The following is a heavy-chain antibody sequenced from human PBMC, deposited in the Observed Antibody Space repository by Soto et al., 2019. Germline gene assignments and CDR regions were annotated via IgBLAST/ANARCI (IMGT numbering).Heavy chain of an antibody. D-gene: IGHD3-3*01. Sequence: EVQLLESGGGLVQPGGSLRLSCAASGFTFSSYAMSWVRQAPGKGLEWVSAVSGSGGSTYYADSVKGRFTISRDNSKNTLYLQMNSLRAEDTAVYYCVKALTIFGVGVDAFDIWGQGTMVTVSS. CDR2: VSGSGGST. V-gene: IGHV3-23*01. CDR1: GFTFSSYA. J-gene: IGHJ3*02. CDR3: VKALTIFGVGVDAFDI.